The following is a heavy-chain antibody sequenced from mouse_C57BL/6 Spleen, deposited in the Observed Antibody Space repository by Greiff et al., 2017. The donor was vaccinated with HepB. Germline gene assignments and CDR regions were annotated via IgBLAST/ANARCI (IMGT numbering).Heavy chain of an antibody. CDR2: INPNNGGT. J-gene: IGHJ3*01. CDR1: GYTFTDYY. Sequence: VQLQQSGPELVKPGASVKISCKASGYTFTDYYMNWVKQSHGKSLEWIGDINPNNGGTSYNQKFKGKATLTVDKSSSTAYMELRSLTSEDSAVYYCAREAYYYGSSMAYWGQGTLVTVSA. CDR3: AREAYYYGSSMAY. D-gene: IGHD1-1*01. V-gene: IGHV1-26*01.